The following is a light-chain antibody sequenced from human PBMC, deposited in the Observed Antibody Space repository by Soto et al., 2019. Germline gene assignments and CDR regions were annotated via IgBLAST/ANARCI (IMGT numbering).Light chain of an antibody. CDR2: EVS. Sequence: QSVLTQPASVSGSPGQSIAISCTGTSSDIGDYNYVSWYQQHPGKAPKLMIYEVSYRPSGVSNRFSGSKSGSTASLTISGLRPEDEADYYCSSYTSSSTRIFGGGTKLTVL. CDR3: SSYTSSSTRI. V-gene: IGLV2-14*01. J-gene: IGLJ2*01. CDR1: SSDIGDYNY.